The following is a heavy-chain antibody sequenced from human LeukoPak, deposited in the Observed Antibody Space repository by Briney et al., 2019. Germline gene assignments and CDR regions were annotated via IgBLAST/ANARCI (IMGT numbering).Heavy chain of an antibody. D-gene: IGHD6-19*01. V-gene: IGHV1-8*01. CDR1: GYSFTSHN. Sequence: GTLVKVSCKTSGYSFTSHNINWVRQATGQGLEWMGWVSPSSGNTAYAQKFQGRVTMTRDTSISTAYMELSSLTSEDAAVYYCARGHPGYASGWPDYWGQGTLVTVSS. CDR3: ARGHPGYASGWPDY. CDR2: VSPSSGNT. J-gene: IGHJ4*02.